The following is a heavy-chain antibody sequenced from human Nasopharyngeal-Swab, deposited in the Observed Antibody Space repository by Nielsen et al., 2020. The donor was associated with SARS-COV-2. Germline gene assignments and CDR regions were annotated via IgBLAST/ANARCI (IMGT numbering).Heavy chain of an antibody. Sequence: ESLKISCAASGFTFSNFWMSWIRQPPGKGLEWIGDINHSGSTNYNPSLKNRVTISVDTYKNQFSLKLSSVTAADTAVYYCASHPGYCSSTSCYSPSYGMDVWGQGTTVTVSS. CDR2: INHSGST. V-gene: IGHV4-34*01. D-gene: IGHD2-2*01. CDR3: ASHPGYCSSTSCYSPSYGMDV. CDR1: GFTFSNFW. J-gene: IGHJ6*02.